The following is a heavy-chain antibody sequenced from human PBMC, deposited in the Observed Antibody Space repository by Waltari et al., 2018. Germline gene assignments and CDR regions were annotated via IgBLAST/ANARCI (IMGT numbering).Heavy chain of an antibody. J-gene: IGHJ3*02. CDR2: ISSSSSHI. Sequence: EVQLVESGGGLVKPGGSLRLSCAASGFTFSSYSMNWVRQAPGKGLEWVSSISSSSSHIYYADSVKGRFTISRDNAKNSLYLQMNSLRAEDTAVYYCARAPVDDAFDIWGQGTMVTVSS. V-gene: IGHV3-21*01. CDR1: GFTFSSYS. CDR3: ARAPVDDAFDI.